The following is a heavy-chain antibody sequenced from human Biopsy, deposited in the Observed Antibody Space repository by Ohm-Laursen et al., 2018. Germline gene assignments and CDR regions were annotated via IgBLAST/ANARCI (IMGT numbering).Heavy chain of an antibody. D-gene: IGHD3-22*01. V-gene: IGHV3-33*01. CDR2: IWSDGNNK. Sequence: LSLTCAASGFTFSRHGMHWVRQAPGKGLEWVAVIWSDGNNKYYADSVKGRFTISRDTSRNTLYMQMDSLRVEDTALYYCARDAEEFDSSGPRFDYWGQGTLVTVSS. CDR1: GFTFSRHG. J-gene: IGHJ4*02. CDR3: ARDAEEFDSSGPRFDY.